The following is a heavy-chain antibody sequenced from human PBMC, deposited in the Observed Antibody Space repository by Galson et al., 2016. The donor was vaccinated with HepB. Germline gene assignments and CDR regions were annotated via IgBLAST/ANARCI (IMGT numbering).Heavy chain of an antibody. CDR1: GFTFSTYA. CDR2: ISFDGSNK. D-gene: IGHD5-12*01. CDR3: AKDAHNGYLLNRFDY. V-gene: IGHV3-30-3*01. J-gene: IGHJ4*02. Sequence: SLRLSCAASGFTFSTYAMHWVRQAPGKGLEWVAGISFDGSNKYYADSVKGRFTISRDNSKNTLYLQMNSLRPEDTAVHYCAKDAHNGYLLNRFDYWGQGTLVTVSS.